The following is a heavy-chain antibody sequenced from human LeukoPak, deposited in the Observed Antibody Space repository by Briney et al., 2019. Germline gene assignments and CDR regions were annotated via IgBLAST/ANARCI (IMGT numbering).Heavy chain of an antibody. CDR3: AKDKNTGRSASDY. V-gene: IGHV3-30*04. CDR1: GFTFSSYA. CDR2: ISYDGSNK. D-gene: IGHD1-1*01. J-gene: IGHJ4*02. Sequence: GGSLRLSCAASGFTFSSYAMHWVRQAPGKGLEWVAVISYDGSNKYYADSVKGRFTISRDNSKNTLYLQMNSLRAEDTAVYYCAKDKNTGRSASDYWGQGILVTVSS.